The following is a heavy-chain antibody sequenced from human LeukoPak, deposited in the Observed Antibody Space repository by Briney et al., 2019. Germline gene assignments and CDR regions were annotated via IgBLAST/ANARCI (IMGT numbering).Heavy chain of an antibody. CDR1: GFTFSSYE. CDR3: ARSSWRLGELSPDY. CDR2: ISSSGSTI. J-gene: IGHJ4*02. Sequence: PGGSLRLSCAASGFTFSSYEMNWVRQAPGKGLEWVSYISSSGSTIYYADSVKGRFTISGDNAKNSLYLQMNSLRAEDTAVYYCARSSWRLGELSPDYWGQGTLVTVSS. D-gene: IGHD3-16*02. V-gene: IGHV3-48*03.